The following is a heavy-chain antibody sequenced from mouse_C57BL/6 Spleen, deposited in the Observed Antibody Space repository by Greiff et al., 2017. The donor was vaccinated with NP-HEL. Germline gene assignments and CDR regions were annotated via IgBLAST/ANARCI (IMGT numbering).Heavy chain of an antibody. CDR3: ARTYYGSSYWYFEV. J-gene: IGHJ1*03. CDR2: IYPSDSET. CDR1: GYTFTSYW. D-gene: IGHD1-1*01. Sequence: QVQLQQPGAELVRPGSSVKLSCKASGYTFTSYWMDWVKQRPGQGLEWIGNIYPSDSETHYNQKFKDKTTLTVDKSSSTAYMQLSSLTSEDSAVYYWARTYYGSSYWYFEVWGTGTTVTVSS. V-gene: IGHV1-61*01.